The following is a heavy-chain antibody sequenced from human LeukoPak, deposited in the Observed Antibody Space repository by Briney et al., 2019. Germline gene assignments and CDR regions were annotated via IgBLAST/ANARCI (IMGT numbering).Heavy chain of an antibody. CDR3: AKDRSIYRPGYFDY. J-gene: IGHJ4*02. D-gene: IGHD5/OR15-5a*01. CDR1: GFTFSSYG. CDR2: IRYDGSNK. Sequence: GGSLRLSCAASGFTFSSYGMHWVGQAPGKRLEWVAFIRYDGSNKYYADSVKGRFTVSRDNSKNTLYLQMNSLRAEDTAVYYCAKDRSIYRPGYFDYWGQGTLVTVSS. V-gene: IGHV3-30*02.